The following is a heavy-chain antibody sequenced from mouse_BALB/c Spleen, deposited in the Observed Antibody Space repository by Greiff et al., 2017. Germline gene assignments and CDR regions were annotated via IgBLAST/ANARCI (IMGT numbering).Heavy chain of an antibody. CDR2: IYPYNGGT. V-gene: IGHV1S29*02. CDR1: GYTFTDYN. CDR3: ARSGYGNYRYYFDY. J-gene: IGHJ2*01. D-gene: IGHD2-10*02. Sequence: VHVKQSGPELVKPGASVKISCKASGYTFTDYNMHWVKQSHGKSLEWIGYIYPYNGGTGYNQKFKSKATLTVDNSSSTAYMELRSLTSEDSAVYYCARSGYGNYRYYFDYWGQGTTLTVSS.